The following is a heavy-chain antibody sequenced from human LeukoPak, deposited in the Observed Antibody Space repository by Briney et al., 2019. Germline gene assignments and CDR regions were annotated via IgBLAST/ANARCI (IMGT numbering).Heavy chain of an antibody. CDR2: ISGSGGST. V-gene: IGHV3-23*01. CDR3: AKGPVAYYYGSGSYYPDY. CDR1: GFTFSSYA. D-gene: IGHD3-10*01. J-gene: IGHJ4*02. Sequence: GGSLRLSCAASGFTFSSYAMSWVRQAPGEGLEWVSAISGSGGSTYYADSVKGRFTISRDNSKNTLYLQMNSLRAEDTAVYYCAKGPVAYYYGSGSYYPDYWGQGTLVTVS.